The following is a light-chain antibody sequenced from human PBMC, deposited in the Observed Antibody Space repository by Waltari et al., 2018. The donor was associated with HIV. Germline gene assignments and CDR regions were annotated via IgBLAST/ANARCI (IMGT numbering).Light chain of an antibody. J-gene: IGLJ2*01. Sequence: QSVLTQPPSVSGAPGQRVTISCTGNTSNIGAGYDVHWYQQLPGTAPKLLIYGNTKRPSGVPDRFSGSTSGTSASLAITGLQADDEADFYCQSYDSILSGVIFGGGTKLTVL. CDR2: GNT. CDR3: QSYDSILSGVI. V-gene: IGLV1-40*01. CDR1: TSNIGAGYD.